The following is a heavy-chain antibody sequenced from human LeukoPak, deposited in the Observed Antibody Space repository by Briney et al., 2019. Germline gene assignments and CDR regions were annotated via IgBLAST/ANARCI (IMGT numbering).Heavy chain of an antibody. V-gene: IGHV4-59*01. D-gene: IGHD1-1*01. CDR3: AITTGTSSFDAFDI. J-gene: IGHJ3*02. CDR2: IFYSGST. Sequence: SETLSLTCTVSGGSISSYYWSWIRQPPGKGLEWIGYIFYSGSTNYNPSLKSRVTISVDTSKNQFSLKLSSVTAADTAVYYCAITTGTSSFDAFDIWGRGTMVTVSS. CDR1: GGSISSYY.